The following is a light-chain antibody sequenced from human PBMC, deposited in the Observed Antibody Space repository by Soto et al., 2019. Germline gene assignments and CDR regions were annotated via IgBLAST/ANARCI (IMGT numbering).Light chain of an antibody. CDR2: EVS. CDR3: SSYTTSSPLLDV. CDR1: SSDVGGYNS. J-gene: IGLJ1*01. Sequence: QSALTQPASVSGSPGQSITISCTGTSSDVGGYNSVSWYQQHPGKAPKLMIYEVSNRPSGVSNRFSGSKSGNTASLTISGLQAEDEADYYCSSYTTSSPLLDVFGTGTKLTVL. V-gene: IGLV2-14*01.